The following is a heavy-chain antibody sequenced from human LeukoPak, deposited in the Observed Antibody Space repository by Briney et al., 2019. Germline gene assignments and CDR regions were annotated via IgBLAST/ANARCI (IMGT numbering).Heavy chain of an antibody. Sequence: PGGSLRLSCEASGFTFSSYSMNWVRQAPGKGLEWVSYISSGSNTIYYADSVKGRFTISRDNAKNSLYLQMKSLRAGDTAVYYCAKDFYYYDSSGYCLIDYWGQGTLVTVSS. V-gene: IGHV3-48*01. J-gene: IGHJ4*02. CDR1: GFTFSSYS. CDR3: AKDFYYYDSSGYCLIDY. D-gene: IGHD3-22*01. CDR2: ISSGSNTI.